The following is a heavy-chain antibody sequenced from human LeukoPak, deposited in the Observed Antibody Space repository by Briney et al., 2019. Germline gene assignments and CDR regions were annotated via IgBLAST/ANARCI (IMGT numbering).Heavy chain of an antibody. V-gene: IGHV1-18*01. Sequence: GASEKVSCKASGYTFTSYGISWVRQAPGQGLEWMGWISAYHGNTNYAQKLQGRVTMTTDTSTSTAYMELRSLRSDDTAVYDCARVANILSNYHKSYYYYYYMDVWGKGTTVTVS. D-gene: IGHD4-11*01. J-gene: IGHJ6*03. CDR1: GYTFTSYG. CDR2: ISAYHGNT. CDR3: ARVANILSNYHKSYYYYYYMDV.